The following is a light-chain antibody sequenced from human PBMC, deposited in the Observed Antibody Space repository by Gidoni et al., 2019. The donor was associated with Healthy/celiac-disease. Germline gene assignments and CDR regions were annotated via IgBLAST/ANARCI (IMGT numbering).Light chain of an antibody. V-gene: IGLV2-8*01. J-gene: IGLJ2*01. CDR2: EVS. CDR3: SSYAGSNNFRV. Sequence: QSALTPPPSASGSPGPSVTISCTGTSSDVGGYNYVSWYQQHPGKAPQLMIYEVSKRPSGVPDRFSGSKSGNTASLTVSGLQAEDEADYYCSSYAGSNNFRVFGGGTKLTVL. CDR1: SSDVGGYNY.